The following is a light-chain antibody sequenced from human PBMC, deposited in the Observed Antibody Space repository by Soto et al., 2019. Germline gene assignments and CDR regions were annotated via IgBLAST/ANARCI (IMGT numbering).Light chain of an antibody. J-gene: IGKJ2*01. CDR1: QSISSW. Sequence: DIQMTQSPSTLSASVGDRVTITCRASQSISSWLAWYQQKPGKAPKLLIYKASSLESGVPSRFSGSGSGTEFPLNISSLQPDDFATYYCQQYNSYPYTFGQGTKLEIK. V-gene: IGKV1-5*03. CDR2: KAS. CDR3: QQYNSYPYT.